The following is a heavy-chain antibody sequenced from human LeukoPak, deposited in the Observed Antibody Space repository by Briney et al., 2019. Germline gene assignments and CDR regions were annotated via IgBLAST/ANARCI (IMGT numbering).Heavy chain of an antibody. CDR1: GGSISSYY. CDR2: IYYSGST. V-gene: IGHV4-59*08. D-gene: IGHD6-19*01. Sequence: SETLSLTCTVSGGSISSYYWSWIRQPPGQGLEWIGYIYYSGSTNYNPSLKSRVTISVDTSKNQFSLKLSSVTAADTAVYYCARHRGYSSGWYDLDAFDIWGQGTMVTVSS. CDR3: ARHRGYSSGWYDLDAFDI. J-gene: IGHJ3*02.